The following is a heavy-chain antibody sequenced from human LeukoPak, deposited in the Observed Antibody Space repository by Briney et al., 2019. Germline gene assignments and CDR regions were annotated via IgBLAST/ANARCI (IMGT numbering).Heavy chain of an antibody. CDR1: GGSISSSSYY. Sequence: SETLSLTCTVSGGSISSSSYYWAWTRQPPGKGLEWIGSIYYSGSTYYNPSLKSRVTISVDTSKNRFSLKLSSVTAADTAVYYCARRVYGGTHDYWGQGTLVTVSS. J-gene: IGHJ4*02. V-gene: IGHV4-39*01. CDR2: IYYSGST. CDR3: ARRVYGGTHDY. D-gene: IGHD2-15*01.